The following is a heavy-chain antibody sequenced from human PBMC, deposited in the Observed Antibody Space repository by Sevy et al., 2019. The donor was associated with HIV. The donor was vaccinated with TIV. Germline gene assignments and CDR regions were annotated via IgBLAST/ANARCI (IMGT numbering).Heavy chain of an antibody. J-gene: IGHJ4*02. CDR2: INSNTGKS. CDR1: GYTFTRYA. Sequence: ASVKVSCKASGYTFTRYAMNWVRQAPGQGLEWMGWINSNTGKSTYAQAFTGRFVFSLDTSVGTAYLKISSLKAEDSAVYYCARAEVDTAIEGFDYWGQGTLVTVSS. CDR3: ARAEVDTAIEGFDY. D-gene: IGHD5-18*01. V-gene: IGHV7-4-1*02.